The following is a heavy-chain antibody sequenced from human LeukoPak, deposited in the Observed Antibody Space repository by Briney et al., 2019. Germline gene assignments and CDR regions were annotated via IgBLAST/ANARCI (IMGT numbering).Heavy chain of an antibody. D-gene: IGHD5-24*01. CDR2: ISNSGSTI. CDR3: ARDGRWLDY. J-gene: IGHJ4*02. Sequence: PGGSLRLSCAASGFTFSSYEMNWVRQAPGKGLEWVSYISNSGSTIYVDSVKGRFTISRDNAKNSLYLQMNSLRAEDTAVYHCARDGRWLDYWGQGTLVTVSS. V-gene: IGHV3-48*03. CDR1: GFTFSSYE.